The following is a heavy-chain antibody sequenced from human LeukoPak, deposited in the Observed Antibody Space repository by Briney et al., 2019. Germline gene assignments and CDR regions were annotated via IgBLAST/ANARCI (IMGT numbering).Heavy chain of an antibody. Sequence: GGSLRLSCAASGFGLSWVRQAPGKGLEWVSTINWNGGSTGYADSVKGRFTISRDNAKNSLYLQMNSLRAEDTAVYYCARRAGAYSHPYDYWGQGTLVTVSS. CDR1: GFG. J-gene: IGHJ4*02. V-gene: IGHV3-20*04. CDR2: INWNGGST. D-gene: IGHD4/OR15-4a*01. CDR3: ARRAGAYSHPYDY.